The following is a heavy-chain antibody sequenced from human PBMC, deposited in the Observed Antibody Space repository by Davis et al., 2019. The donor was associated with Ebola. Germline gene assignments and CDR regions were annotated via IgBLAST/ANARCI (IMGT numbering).Heavy chain of an antibody. Sequence: GESLKISCAASGFTFSSYSMNWVRQAPGKGLEWVSSISSSSSYIYYADSVKGRFTISRDNAKNSLYLQMNSLRAEDTAVYYCARDILPRVQLGGGTLDYWGQGTLVTVSS. CDR2: ISSSSSYI. CDR3: ARDILPRVQLGGGTLDY. D-gene: IGHD1-1*01. V-gene: IGHV3-21*01. CDR1: GFTFSSYS. J-gene: IGHJ4*02.